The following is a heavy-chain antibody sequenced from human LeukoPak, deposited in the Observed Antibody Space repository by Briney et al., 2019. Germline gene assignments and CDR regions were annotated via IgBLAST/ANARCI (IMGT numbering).Heavy chain of an antibody. D-gene: IGHD6-6*01. CDR2: IYPDDSDT. Sequence: GESLKISCKGSGYIFTSYWIGWVRQLHGKGLEWMGIIYPDDSDTRYSPSFQGQVTILADKSVSTAYLQWSSLKASDTAMYYCARERTSQGYFDFWGQGTLVTVSS. J-gene: IGHJ4*02. CDR1: GYIFTSYW. CDR3: ARERTSQGYFDF. V-gene: IGHV5-51*01.